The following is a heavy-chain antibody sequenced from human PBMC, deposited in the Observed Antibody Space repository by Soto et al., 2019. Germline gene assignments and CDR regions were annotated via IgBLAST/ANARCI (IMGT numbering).Heavy chain of an antibody. J-gene: IGHJ4*02. V-gene: IGHV1-3*05. CDR1: GYTLTRYS. D-gene: IGHD3-22*01. CDR3: AILGTYYFDNSDNYFDF. CDR2: INAGNGNT. Sequence: QVKRVQSGAEEMKPGASVKVSCKASGYTLTRYSIHWVRQAPGQRLEWMGWINAGNGNTKFSQKFQGRVTITRDTSASTAYMELRGLRSEDTAVYYCAILGTYYFDNSDNYFDFWGQGTLVTVSS.